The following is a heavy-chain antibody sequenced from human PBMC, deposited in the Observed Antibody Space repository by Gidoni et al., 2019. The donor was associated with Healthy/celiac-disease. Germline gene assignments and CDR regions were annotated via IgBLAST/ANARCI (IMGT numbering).Heavy chain of an antibody. D-gene: IGHD5-18*01. CDR2: ISSSSSTI. CDR1: GFTFSSYS. Sequence: EVQLVESGGGLVQPGGSLRLSCAASGFTFSSYSMNWVRQAPGKGLEWVSYISSSSSTIYYADSVKGRFTISRDNAKNSLYLQMNSLRDEDTAVYYCARDPSGIQLWLRYYFDYWGQGTLVTVSS. V-gene: IGHV3-48*02. J-gene: IGHJ4*02. CDR3: ARDPSGIQLWLRYYFDY.